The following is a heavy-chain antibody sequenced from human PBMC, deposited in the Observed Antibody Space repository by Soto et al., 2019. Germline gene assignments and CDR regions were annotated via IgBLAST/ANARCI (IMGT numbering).Heavy chain of an antibody. CDR2: IESKTNGGTT. D-gene: IGHD2-15*01. J-gene: IGHJ4*02. CDR1: GFTFSNAW. V-gene: IGHV3-15*07. CDR3: STVLEWWLIQSF. Sequence: EVQLVESGGGLVKPGGSLRLSCIVSGFTFSNAWMNWVHQAPGKGLEWVGRIESKTNGGTTDYATPVKGRFTISRDDSKNTLYLQMNSLEPEDTAVYYCSTVLEWWLIQSFWGQGTLVTVSS.